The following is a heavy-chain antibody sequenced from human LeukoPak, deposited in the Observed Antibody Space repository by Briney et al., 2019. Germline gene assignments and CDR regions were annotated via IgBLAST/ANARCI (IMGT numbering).Heavy chain of an antibody. CDR3: ARDIGWYFDL. V-gene: IGHV4-31*03. Sequence: PSETLSLTCTVSVGSISSGCYYWSWIRQHPGKGLEWIGYIYYSGSTYYNPSLKSRVTISVDTSKNQFSLKLSSVTAADTAVYYCARDIGWYFDLWGRGTLVTVSS. J-gene: IGHJ2*01. CDR2: IYYSGST. CDR1: VGSISSGCYY.